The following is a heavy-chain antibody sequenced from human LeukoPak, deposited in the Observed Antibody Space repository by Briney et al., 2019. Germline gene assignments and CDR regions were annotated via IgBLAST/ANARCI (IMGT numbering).Heavy chain of an antibody. J-gene: IGHJ4*02. V-gene: IGHV4-30-2*01. D-gene: IGHD1-26*01. Sequence: SETLSLTCAVSGGSISSGGYSWSWSRQPPGKGLEWIEYIYHSGSTYYNPSLKSRVTISVDRSKNQFSLKLSSVTAADTAVYYCARQGGYLGDSGTIDCWGQGTLVTVSS. CDR1: GGSISSGGYS. CDR3: ARQGGYLGDSGTIDC. CDR2: IYHSGST.